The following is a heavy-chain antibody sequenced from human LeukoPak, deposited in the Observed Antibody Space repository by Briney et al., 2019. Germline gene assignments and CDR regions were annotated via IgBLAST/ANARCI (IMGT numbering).Heavy chain of an antibody. CDR2: MNQDGSDK. V-gene: IGHV3-7*01. CDR3: ARESTSDRPGC. D-gene: IGHD5/OR15-5a*01. J-gene: IGHJ1*01. CDR1: GVTVTTNY. Sequence: PGGSLRLSCAASGVTVTTNYLIWVRQAPGKGLEWVANMNQDGSDKNYVDSVRGRFTISRDNAKNSLYLQMNTLRAEDTAVYYCARESTSDRPGCWGQGTQVTVSS.